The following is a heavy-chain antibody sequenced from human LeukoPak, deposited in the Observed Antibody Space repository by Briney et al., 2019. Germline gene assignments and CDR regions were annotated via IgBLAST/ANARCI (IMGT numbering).Heavy chain of an antibody. CDR1: GYTFTSYG. CDR3: ARDQNRVRGVIIGPDY. V-gene: IGHV1-18*01. J-gene: IGHJ4*02. CDR2: ISAYNGNT. D-gene: IGHD3-10*01. Sequence: GASVKVSCKASGYTFTSYGISWVRQAPGQGLEWMGWISAYNGNTNYAQKLQGRVTMTTDTSTSTAYMELRSLRSDDTAVYYCARDQNRVRGVIIGPDYWGQGTLVTVSS.